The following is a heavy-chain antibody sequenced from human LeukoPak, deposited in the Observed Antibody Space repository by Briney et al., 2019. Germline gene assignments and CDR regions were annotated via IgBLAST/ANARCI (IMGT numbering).Heavy chain of an antibody. V-gene: IGHV4-59*08. D-gene: IGHD5-24*01. CDR2: IYYSGST. Sequence: SETLSLTCTVSGGSISSYYWSWIRQPPGKGLEWIGYIYYSGSTDYNPPLKSRVTISVDTSKNQFSLKLSSVTAADTAVYYCARGPNYPSPSPFDYWGQGTLVTVSS. J-gene: IGHJ4*02. CDR1: GGSISSYY. CDR3: ARGPNYPSPSPFDY.